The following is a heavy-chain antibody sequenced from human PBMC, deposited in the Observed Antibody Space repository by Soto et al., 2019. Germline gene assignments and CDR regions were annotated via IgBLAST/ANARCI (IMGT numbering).Heavy chain of an antibody. CDR2: ISYDGSIK. CDR1: GFTFSDYG. J-gene: IGHJ6*01. CDR3: AKGFLGWSSTCYVACENYYGMDV. V-gene: IGHV3-30*18. Sequence: QVQLLESGGGVVQPGRSLRLSCAASGFTFSDYGMHWVRQAPGKGLEWVAIISYDGSIKYYGDSVKGRFTISRDYSRNTLNLKMTSLRPDDTAVYYCAKGFLGWSSTCYVACENYYGMDVWVQGTTFTASS. D-gene: IGHD2-2*01.